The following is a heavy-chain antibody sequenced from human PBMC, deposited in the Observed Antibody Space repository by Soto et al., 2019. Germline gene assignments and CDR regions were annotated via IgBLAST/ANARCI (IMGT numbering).Heavy chain of an antibody. CDR2: INPNSGGT. CDR1: GYTFTGYY. D-gene: IGHD3-22*01. Sequence: ASLKGSCKTSGYTFTGYYMHCWIQAPGQGLEGMGWINPNSGGTNYAQKFQGRVTMTRDTSISTAYMELSRLRSDDTAVYYCARDRVRYYYDSSGQKGFGMDVWGKGTSVPV. J-gene: IGHJ6*04. V-gene: IGHV1-2*02. CDR3: ARDRVRYYYDSSGQKGFGMDV.